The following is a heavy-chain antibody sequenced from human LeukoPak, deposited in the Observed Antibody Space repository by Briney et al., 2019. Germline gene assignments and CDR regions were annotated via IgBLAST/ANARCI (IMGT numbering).Heavy chain of an antibody. Sequence: PGGSLRLSCAVSGFSVNNDAMSWVRQAPGKGLEWVAAISSGGNTYYADSVKGRFTIARDNSKSTLFLQVNSLRVEDTAVYYCAKGYLRLVDSWGQGTLVTVSS. J-gene: IGHJ4*02. V-gene: IGHV3-23*01. D-gene: IGHD5-12*01. CDR3: AKGYLRLVDS. CDR2: ISSGGNT. CDR1: GFSVNNDA.